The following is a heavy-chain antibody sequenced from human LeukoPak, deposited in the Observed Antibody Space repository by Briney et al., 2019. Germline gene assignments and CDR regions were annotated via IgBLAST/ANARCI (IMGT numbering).Heavy chain of an antibody. Sequence: GGSLRLSCAASGFTFSRYWMTWVRQAPGKGLKWVANIRQDGSEIYYVDSVKGRFTISRDNAKNSLYLQMNSLSAEDTAVYYCARVVVSSPTYYFDCSGQGALVTVPS. CDR3: ARVVVSSPTYYFDC. J-gene: IGHJ4*02. CDR1: GFTFSRYW. D-gene: IGHD3-22*01. V-gene: IGHV3-7*01. CDR2: IRQDGSEI.